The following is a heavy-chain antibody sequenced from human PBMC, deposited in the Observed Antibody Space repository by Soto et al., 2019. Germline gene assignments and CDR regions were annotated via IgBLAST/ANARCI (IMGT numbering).Heavy chain of an antibody. J-gene: IGHJ4*02. V-gene: IGHV4-31*11. CDR2: IYYSGST. D-gene: IGHD3-9*01. CDR1: GGSISSGVYY. CDR3: ARGRGKHYDILTGYWATATPVYFDY. Sequence: PSETLSLTCAVSGGSISSGVYYWSWIRQHPGKGLEWIGYIYYSGSTYYNPSLKSRVTISVDTSKNQFSLKLSSVTAADTAVYYCARGRGKHYDILTGYWATATPVYFDYWGQGTLVTVSS.